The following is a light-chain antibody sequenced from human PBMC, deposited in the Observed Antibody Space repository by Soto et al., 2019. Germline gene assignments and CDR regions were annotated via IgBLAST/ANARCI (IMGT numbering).Light chain of an antibody. V-gene: IGLV2-11*01. J-gene: IGLJ1*01. CDR3: CSYAGSSTFDV. CDR1: SSDVGGYGY. CDR2: DVY. Sequence: QSVLTQPRSVSGSHGQSVTISCTGTSSDVGGYGYVSWYQQHPGKAPKLMIYDVYNRPSGVPDRFSGSKSGNTASLTISGLQAEDEAVYYCCSYAGSSTFDVFGTGTKLTVL.